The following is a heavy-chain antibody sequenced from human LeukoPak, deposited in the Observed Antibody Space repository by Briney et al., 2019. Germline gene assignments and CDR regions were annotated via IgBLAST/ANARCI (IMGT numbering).Heavy chain of an antibody. J-gene: IGHJ4*02. CDR3: AKRPHRGYSYGYGPDY. D-gene: IGHD5-18*01. V-gene: IGHV3-30*18. Sequence: GGSLRLSCAAPGFTFSSYGMHWVRQATGKGLEWVAVIAYDGSNKYYADSVKGRFTISRDNSKNTLYLQMNSLRAEDTAVYYCAKRPHRGYSYGYGPDYWGQGTLVTVSS. CDR2: IAYDGSNK. CDR1: GFTFSSYG.